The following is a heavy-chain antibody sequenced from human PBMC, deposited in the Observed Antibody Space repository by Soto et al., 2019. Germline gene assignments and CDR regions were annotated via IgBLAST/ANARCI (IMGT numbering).Heavy chain of an antibody. CDR1: GGSFSGYY. V-gene: IGHV4-34*01. J-gene: IGHJ5*02. CDR3: ARVSLQFKQERGWSDP. D-gene: IGHD1-1*01. CDR2: INHSGST. Sequence: SETLSLTCAVYGGSFSGYYWSWIRQPPGKGLEWIGEINHSGSTNYNPSLKSRVTISVDTSKNQFSLKLSSVTAADTAVYYCARVSLQFKQERGWSDPWAQRTLFTVPS.